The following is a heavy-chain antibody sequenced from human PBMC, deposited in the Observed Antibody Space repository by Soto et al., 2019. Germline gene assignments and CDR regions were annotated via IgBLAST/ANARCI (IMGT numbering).Heavy chain of an antibody. CDR1: GFTVSSNY. Sequence: EVQLVESGGGLVQPGGSLRLSCAASGFTVSSNYMSWVRQAPGKGLEWVSVIYSGGSTYYADSVKGRFTISRDNSKNTLYLQMNSLRAEDTAVYYCARDRRSSSSKVYYYYYMDVWSKGTTVTVSS. D-gene: IGHD6-6*01. J-gene: IGHJ6*03. CDR3: ARDRRSSSSKVYYYYYMDV. CDR2: IYSGGST. V-gene: IGHV3-66*01.